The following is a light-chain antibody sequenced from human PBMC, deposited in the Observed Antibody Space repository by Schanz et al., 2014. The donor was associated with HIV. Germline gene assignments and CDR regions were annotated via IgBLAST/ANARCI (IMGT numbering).Light chain of an antibody. J-gene: IGKJ2*01. CDR1: QTVSSSS. CDR3: QQYGSSPKT. V-gene: IGKV3-20*01. Sequence: EIVLTQSPGTLSLYPGERATLSCRASQTVSSSSLAWYQQEPGQSPRLLIYSASSRATGIPDRFSGSGSGTDFTLTISRLEPEDLAVYYCQQYGSSPKTFGQGTKLEI. CDR2: SAS.